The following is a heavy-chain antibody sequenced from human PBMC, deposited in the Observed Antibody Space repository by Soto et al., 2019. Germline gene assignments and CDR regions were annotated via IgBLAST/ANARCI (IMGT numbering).Heavy chain of an antibody. CDR1: GFNFHTYT. J-gene: IGHJ4*02. V-gene: IGHV3-48*02. D-gene: IGHD2-2*03. Sequence: DVQLVESGGGLVKPGGSLRLSCAASGFNFHTYTMTWVRQAPGKGLEWVSYISGTSETIFYADSVKGRFTISRDNAKNSLYLQLNSLRDEETAVYYCATGYCRSDNCHFTHWGLGTLVTVSS. CDR2: ISGTSETI. CDR3: ATGYCRSDNCHFTH.